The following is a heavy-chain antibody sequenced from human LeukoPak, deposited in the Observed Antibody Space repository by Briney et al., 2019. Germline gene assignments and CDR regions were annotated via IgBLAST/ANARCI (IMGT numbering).Heavy chain of an antibody. D-gene: IGHD6-19*01. CDR1: GYTFTSYA. CDR2: INTNTGNP. Sequence: ASVKVSCKASGYTFTSYAMNWVRQAPGQGLEWMGWINTNTGNPTYAQGFTGRFVFSLDTSVSTAYLQISSLKAEDTAVYYCARDLRSSLGYYYYYMDVWGKGTTVTVSS. V-gene: IGHV7-4-1*02. CDR3: ARDLRSSLGYYYYYMDV. J-gene: IGHJ6*03.